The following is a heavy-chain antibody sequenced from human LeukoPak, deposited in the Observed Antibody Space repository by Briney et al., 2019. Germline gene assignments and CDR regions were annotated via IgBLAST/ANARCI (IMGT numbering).Heavy chain of an antibody. CDR1: GYTFTSYD. J-gene: IGHJ4*02. V-gene: IGHV1-8*03. CDR3: ARVSGRYYDFWSGPLGFDY. D-gene: IGHD3-3*01. CDR2: MNPNSGNT. Sequence: GASVKVSCKASGYTFTSYDINWVRQATGQGLEWMGWMNPNSGNTGYAQKLQGRVTITRNTSISTAYMELSSLRSEDTAVYYCARVSGRYYDFWSGPLGFDYWGQGTLVTVSS.